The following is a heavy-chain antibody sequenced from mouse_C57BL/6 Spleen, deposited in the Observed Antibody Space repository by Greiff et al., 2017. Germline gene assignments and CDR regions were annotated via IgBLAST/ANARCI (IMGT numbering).Heavy chain of an antibody. CDR1: GYTFTSYW. V-gene: IGHV1-74*01. CDR2: IHPSDSDT. Sequence: QVQLQQPGASLVKPGASVKVSCKASGYTFTSYWMHWVKQRPGQGLEWLGRIHPSDSDTNYNQKFKGKATLTVDKSSSTAYMQLSSLTSEDSAVYYCAIEDYGSSYYFNKWGQGATLPASS. J-gene: IGHJ2*01. CDR3: AIEDYGSSYYFNK. D-gene: IGHD1-1*01.